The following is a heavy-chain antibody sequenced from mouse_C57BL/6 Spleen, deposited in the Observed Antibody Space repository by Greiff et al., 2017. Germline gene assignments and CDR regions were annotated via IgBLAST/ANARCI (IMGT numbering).Heavy chain of an antibody. V-gene: IGHV5-4*01. Sequence: DVQLVESGGGLVKPGGSLKLSCAASGFTFSSYAMSWVRQTPEKRLEWVATISDGGSYTYYPDNVKGRFTISRDNAKNNLYLQMSHLKSEDTAMYYCARDHYGSSYRFAYWGQGTLVTVSA. CDR3: ARDHYGSSYRFAY. CDR2: ISDGGSYT. D-gene: IGHD1-1*01. CDR1: GFTFSSYA. J-gene: IGHJ3*01.